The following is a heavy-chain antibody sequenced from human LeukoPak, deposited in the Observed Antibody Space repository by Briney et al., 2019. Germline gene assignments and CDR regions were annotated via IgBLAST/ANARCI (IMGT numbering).Heavy chain of an antibody. V-gene: IGHV3-23*01. D-gene: IGHD6-6*01. CDR1: GFTFSSYA. Sequence: GGSLRLSCAASGFTFSSYAMSWVRQAPGKGLEWISAISGSGGSTYYVDSVKGRFTISRDNSKNTLYLQMNSLRVEDTAVYYCAKMGVVAARPGTFDYWGQGTLVTVSS. CDR3: AKMGVVAARPGTFDY. CDR2: ISGSGGST. J-gene: IGHJ4*02.